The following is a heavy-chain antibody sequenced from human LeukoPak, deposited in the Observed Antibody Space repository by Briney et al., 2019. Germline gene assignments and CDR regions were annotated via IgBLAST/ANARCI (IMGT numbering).Heavy chain of an antibody. CDR1: GFTFSSYS. J-gene: IGHJ4*02. CDR2: ISSSSSYI. D-gene: IGHD6-19*01. Sequence: AGGSLRLSCAASGFTFSSYSMNWVRQAPGKGLEWVSSISSSSSYIYYADSVKGRFTISRDNAKNSLYLQMNSLRAEDTAVYYCARDLKVSSGWYYDYWGQGTLVTVSS. CDR3: ARDLKVSSGWYYDY. V-gene: IGHV3-21*01.